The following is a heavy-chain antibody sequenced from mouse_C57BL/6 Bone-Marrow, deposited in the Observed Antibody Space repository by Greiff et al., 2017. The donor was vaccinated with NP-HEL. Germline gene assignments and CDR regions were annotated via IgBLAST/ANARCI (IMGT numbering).Heavy chain of an antibody. CDR1: GFTFSSYT. J-gene: IGHJ3*01. CDR2: ISGGGGNT. V-gene: IGHV5-9*01. Sequence: DVKLVESGGGLVKPGGSLKLSCAASGFTFSSYTMSWVRQTPEKRLEWVATISGGGGNTYYPDSVKGRFTISRDKAKNTLYLQMSSLRSEDTALYYCARHAGSRGTWFAYWGQGTLVTVSA. CDR3: ARHAGSRGTWFAY. D-gene: IGHD1-1*01.